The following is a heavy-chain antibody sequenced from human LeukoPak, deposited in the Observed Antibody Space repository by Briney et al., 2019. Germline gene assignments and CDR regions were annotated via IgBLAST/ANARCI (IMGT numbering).Heavy chain of an antibody. CDR3: ATETNGRHYDY. V-gene: IGHV3-21*06. CDR1: GLTFSNSG. Sequence: GGSLRLSCTASGLTFSNSGFKWVRQAPGKGLEWVASIGPTGSDRYHADSIKGRFTISRDNANNFLYLQMNSLRAEDTAVCYCATETNGRHYDYWGQGTLLTVSS. D-gene: IGHD1-14*01. CDR2: IGPTGSDR. J-gene: IGHJ4*02.